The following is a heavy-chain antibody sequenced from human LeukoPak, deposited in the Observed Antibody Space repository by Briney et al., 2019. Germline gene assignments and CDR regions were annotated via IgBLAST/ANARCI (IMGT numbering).Heavy chain of an antibody. J-gene: IGHJ6*02. CDR1: GYTFTSYY. V-gene: IGHV1-46*01. CDR2: INPSGGST. Sequence: ASVKVSCKASGYTFTSYYMHWVRQAPGQGLEWMGIINPSGGSTSYAQEFQGRVTMTRDTSTSTAYMELRSLRSDDTAVYYCARDGVAMVSGYYYGMDVWGQGTTVTVSS. D-gene: IGHD5-18*01. CDR3: ARDGVAMVSGYYYGMDV.